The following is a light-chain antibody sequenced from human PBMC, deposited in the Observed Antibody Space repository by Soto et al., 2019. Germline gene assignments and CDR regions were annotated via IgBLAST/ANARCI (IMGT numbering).Light chain of an antibody. J-gene: IGKJ2*01. Sequence: DIVMTQSPDSLAVSLGERATINCKSSQSVLYSSNNKNYLAWYQQKPGQPPKLLIYWASTRESGVPDRFSGSGSGTDFTLTITSLQAEDVAVYYCQQYYDPPYTFGRGTKLEIK. CDR3: QQYYDPPYT. CDR1: QSVLYSSNNKNY. CDR2: WAS. V-gene: IGKV4-1*01.